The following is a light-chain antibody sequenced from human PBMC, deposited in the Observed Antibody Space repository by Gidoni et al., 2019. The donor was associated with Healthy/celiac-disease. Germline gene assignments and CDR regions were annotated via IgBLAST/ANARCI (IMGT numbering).Light chain of an antibody. Sequence: DIQMTHSPSSLSASVGDRVTITCRASQRISSYLNWYQQKPGKAPKLLIYAASSLQSGVPSRFSGSGSGTDFTLTISSLQPEDFATYYCQQSYSTPPWTFGQRTKVEIK. J-gene: IGKJ1*01. CDR2: AAS. V-gene: IGKV1-39*01. CDR1: QRISSY. CDR3: QQSYSTPPWT.